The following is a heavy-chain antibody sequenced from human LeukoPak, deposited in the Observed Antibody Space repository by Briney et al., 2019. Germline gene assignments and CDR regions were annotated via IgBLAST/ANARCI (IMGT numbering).Heavy chain of an antibody. CDR2: IYPGDPDT. V-gene: IGHV5-51*01. CDR1: GYSFTSYW. J-gene: IGHJ4*02. Sequence: GESLQISCQGSGYSFTSYWIGWVRQMPGKGLEWMGIIYPGDPDTRYSPSFQGQVTISADKSISTAYLQWSSLKASDTAMYYCARQDHDYGDYGGFFYWGQGTLVTVSS. CDR3: ARQDHDYGDYGGFFY. D-gene: IGHD4-17*01.